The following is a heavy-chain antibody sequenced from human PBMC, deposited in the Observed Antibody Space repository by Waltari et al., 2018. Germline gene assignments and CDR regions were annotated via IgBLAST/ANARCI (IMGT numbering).Heavy chain of an antibody. CDR2: ISKDGNII. CDR1: GFTLGNYA. V-gene: IGHV3-30*18. D-gene: IGHD2-15*01. J-gene: IGHJ6*02. Sequence: QLVESGGGVVQPGRSLRLACAASGFTLGNYAMFWVRQAPGKGLEWGAGISKDGNIIYYENSVEGRFTISRDDAKNTLYLQMNSLGAEDTAVYHCAKPTREGSGSFQYYGMDVWGQGTTVTVSS. CDR3: AKPTREGSGSFQYYGMDV.